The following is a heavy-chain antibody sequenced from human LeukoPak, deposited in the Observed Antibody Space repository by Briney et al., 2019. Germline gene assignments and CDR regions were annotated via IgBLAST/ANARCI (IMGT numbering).Heavy chain of an antibody. CDR2: ISGSGGST. CDR1: GFTFSSYA. Sequence: PGGSLRLSCAASGFTFSSYAMSWVRQAPGKGLEWVSAISGSGGSTYYADSVKGRFTISRDNSKNTLYLQMNSLRAVDTAVYYCAKGEQLVPYYYYYMDVWGKGTTVTVSS. CDR3: AKGEQLVPYYYYYMDV. D-gene: IGHD6-6*01. V-gene: IGHV3-23*01. J-gene: IGHJ6*03.